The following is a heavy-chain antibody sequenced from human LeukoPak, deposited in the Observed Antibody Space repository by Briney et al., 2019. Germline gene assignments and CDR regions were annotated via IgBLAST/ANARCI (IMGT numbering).Heavy chain of an antibody. Sequence: ASVKVSCRASGYTFTNHYVNWVRQAPGQGLEGMESINPSSGGTTYAQKFQGRVTLTRDMSTSTVYMELSSLRSEDTAVYYCARDVGSGWYYFDSWGQGTLVTVSS. V-gene: IGHV1-46*01. CDR3: ARDVGSGWYYFDS. J-gene: IGHJ4*02. CDR2: INPSSGGT. D-gene: IGHD6-19*01. CDR1: GYTFTNHY.